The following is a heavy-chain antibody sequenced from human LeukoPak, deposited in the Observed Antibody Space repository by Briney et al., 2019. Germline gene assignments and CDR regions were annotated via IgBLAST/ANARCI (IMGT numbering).Heavy chain of an antibody. CDR3: ARCLYYYDSSGYPYYYGMDV. Sequence: PGGSLRLSCAASGFTLSGYSMNWVRQAPGKGLEWVSSISSSSSYIYYADSVKGRFTISRDNAKNSLYLQMNSLRAEDTAVYYCARCLYYYDSSGYPYYYGMDVWGQGTTVTVSS. CDR1: GFTLSGYS. V-gene: IGHV3-21*01. CDR2: ISSSSSYI. J-gene: IGHJ6*02. D-gene: IGHD3-22*01.